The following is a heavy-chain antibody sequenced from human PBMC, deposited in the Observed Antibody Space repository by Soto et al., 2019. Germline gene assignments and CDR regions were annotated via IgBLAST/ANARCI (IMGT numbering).Heavy chain of an antibody. CDR2: IYYSGST. J-gene: IGHJ5*02. CDR3: AREQLGAHFPPDP. V-gene: IGHV4-31*03. D-gene: IGHD3-16*01. CDR1: GGSISSGGYY. Sequence: QVQLQESGPGLVKPSQTLSLTCTVSGGSISSGGYYWSWIRQHPGKGLEWIGYIYYSGSTYYNPSLKCRVTISVDTYKNQFSLKLSSVTAADTAVYYCAREQLGAHFPPDPWGQGTLVTVSS.